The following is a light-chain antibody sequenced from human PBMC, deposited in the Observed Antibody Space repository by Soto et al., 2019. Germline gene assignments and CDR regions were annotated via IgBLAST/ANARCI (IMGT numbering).Light chain of an antibody. CDR3: ETWYTNVVV. CDR2: LEGSGSY. Sequence: QPVLTQSSSASASLGSSVKLTCTLSSGHSTYIIAWHQQQPGKAPRYLMKLEGSGSYNKGSGIPDRFSGSSSGADRYLTISNLQFEDEADYYCETWYTNVVVFGGGTKLTVL. J-gene: IGLJ2*01. V-gene: IGLV4-60*02. CDR1: SGHSTYI.